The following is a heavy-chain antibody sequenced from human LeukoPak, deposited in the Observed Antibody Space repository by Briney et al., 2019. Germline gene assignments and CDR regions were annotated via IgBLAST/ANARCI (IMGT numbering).Heavy chain of an antibody. CDR3: ARDLYSSGWYSPPL. CDR2: ISGSSSYI. J-gene: IGHJ4*02. V-gene: IGHV3-21*01. Sequence: GGSLRLSCAASGFTFSSYSMNWVRQAPAKGLEWVSSISGSSSYIYYADSVKGRFTISRDNSKNTLYLQMNSLRAEDTAVYYCARDLYSSGWYSPPLWGQGTLVTVSS. D-gene: IGHD6-19*01. CDR1: GFTFSSYS.